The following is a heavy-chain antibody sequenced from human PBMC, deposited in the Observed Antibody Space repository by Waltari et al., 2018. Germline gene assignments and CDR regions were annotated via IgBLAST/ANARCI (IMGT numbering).Heavy chain of an antibody. CDR3: VRDLGGSGNSWFDA. J-gene: IGHJ5*02. V-gene: IGHV4-38-2*02. D-gene: IGHD3-10*01. CDR2: ISHSGST. CDR1: SYSIRSGYF. Sequence: QVQLQESGPGLARPSETLSLTCDVSSYSIRSGYFWGWIRQPPGKGLQWIGSISHSGSTYYNPSLKSRVTLSVDTSKNQFALKGTSVTAADTATYYCVRDLGGSGNSWFDAWGQGSLVIVSS.